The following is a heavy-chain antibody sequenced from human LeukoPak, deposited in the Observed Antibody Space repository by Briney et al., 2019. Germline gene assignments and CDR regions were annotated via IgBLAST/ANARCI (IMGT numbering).Heavy chain of an antibody. CDR3: AKDRRGLRFLEWLFDY. Sequence: QPGRSLRLSCAASGFTFSSYGMHWVRQAPGKGLEWVAVISYDGSNKYYADSVKGRFTISRDNSKNTLYLQMNSLRAEDTAVYYCAKDRRGLRFLEWLFDYWGQGTLVTVSS. CDR2: ISYDGSNK. D-gene: IGHD3-3*01. V-gene: IGHV3-30*18. J-gene: IGHJ4*02. CDR1: GFTFSSYG.